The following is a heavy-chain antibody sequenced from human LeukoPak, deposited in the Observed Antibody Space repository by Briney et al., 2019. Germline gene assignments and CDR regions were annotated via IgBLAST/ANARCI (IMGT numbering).Heavy chain of an antibody. D-gene: IGHD6-13*01. V-gene: IGHV3-48*03. CDR2: ISGSGAAI. J-gene: IGHJ4*02. Sequence: PEGSLRLSCAASGFTFSNYEMNWVRQAPGKGLEWLSYISGSGAAIYHADSVKGRFTTSRDNAKNSLYLQMNSLRAEDTAVYYCATPSYSSSWYSSNWGQGTLVTVSS. CDR1: GFTFSNYE. CDR3: ATPSYSSSWYSSN.